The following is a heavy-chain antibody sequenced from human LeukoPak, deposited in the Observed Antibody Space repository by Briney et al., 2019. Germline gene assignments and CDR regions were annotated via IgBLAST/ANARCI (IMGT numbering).Heavy chain of an antibody. Sequence: PGGSLRLSCAAFGFTFSSYGMHWVRQAPGKGLEWVAVISYDGPNKYYADSVKGRFTISRDNSKNTLYLQMNSLRAEDTAMYYCAKRETGTKNFDYWGQGTLVTVSS. D-gene: IGHD5-24*01. CDR3: AKRETGTKNFDY. V-gene: IGHV3-30*18. CDR1: GFTFSSYG. J-gene: IGHJ4*02. CDR2: ISYDGPNK.